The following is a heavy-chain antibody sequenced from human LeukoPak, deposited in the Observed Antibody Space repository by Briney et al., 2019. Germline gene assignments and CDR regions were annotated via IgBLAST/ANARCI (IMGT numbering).Heavy chain of an antibody. D-gene: IGHD3-22*01. CDR1: GFTFSGSA. Sequence: GGSLRLSCAASGFTFSGSALHWVRQAPGKGLEWVAFIRYDGRNKYYADSVKGRLTISRDNSKNTLYLQMNTLRADDTAVYYCARLRRGYYDSSGYYYVLDYWGQGTLVTVSS. V-gene: IGHV3-30*04. J-gene: IGHJ4*02. CDR2: IRYDGRNK. CDR3: ARLRRGYYDSSGYYYVLDY.